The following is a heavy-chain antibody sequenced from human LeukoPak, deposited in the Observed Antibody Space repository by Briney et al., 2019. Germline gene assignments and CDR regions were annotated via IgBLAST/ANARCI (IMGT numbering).Heavy chain of an antibody. CDR1: GFSLSTSGVG. D-gene: IGHD1-26*01. CDR3: AYGLGGSYYSGRSGYFDY. Sequence: SGPTLVKPTQTLTLTCTFSGFSLSTSGVGVGWIRQPPGKALEWLALIYWDDDKRYSPSLKSRLTITKDTSKNQVVLTMTNMDPVDTATYYCAYGLGGSYYSGRSGYFDYWGQGTLVTVSS. V-gene: IGHV2-5*02. CDR2: IYWDDDK. J-gene: IGHJ4*02.